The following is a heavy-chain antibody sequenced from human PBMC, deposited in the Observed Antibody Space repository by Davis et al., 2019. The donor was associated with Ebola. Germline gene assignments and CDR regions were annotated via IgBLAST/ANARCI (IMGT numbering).Heavy chain of an antibody. J-gene: IGHJ5*02. CDR1: GDSVSSNSAA. Sequence: SQTLSLTCAISGDSVSSNSAAWNWIRQSPSRGLEWLGRTYYRSKWYNDYAVSVKSRITINPDTSKNQFSLKLSSVTAADTAVYYCARERRYGDLNLRWFDPWGQGTLVTVSS. V-gene: IGHV6-1*01. CDR2: TYYRSKWYN. CDR3: ARERRYGDLNLRWFDP. D-gene: IGHD4-17*01.